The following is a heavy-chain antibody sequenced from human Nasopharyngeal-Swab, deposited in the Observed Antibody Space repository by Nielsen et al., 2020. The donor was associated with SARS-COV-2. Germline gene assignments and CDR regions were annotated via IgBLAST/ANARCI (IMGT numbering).Heavy chain of an antibody. V-gene: IGHV1-2*06. J-gene: IGHJ4*02. Sequence: ASVKVSCKASGYTFTGYYMHWVRQAPGQGLEWMGRINPNSGGTNYAQKFQGRVTMTRDTSISTAYMELSGLRSDDTAVYYCARDKWGLPTDYWGQGTLVTVSS. CDR2: INPNSGGT. CDR1: GYTFTGYY. D-gene: IGHD7-27*01. CDR3: ARDKWGLPTDY.